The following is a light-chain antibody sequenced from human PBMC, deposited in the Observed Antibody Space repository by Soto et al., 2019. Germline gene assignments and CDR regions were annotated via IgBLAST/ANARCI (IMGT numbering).Light chain of an antibody. CDR1: QSVSSSY. CDR3: QQRSNGPRT. CDR2: QAS. Sequence: EIVLTQSPATLSLSPWERATLXXGASQSVSSSYVAGYQLKPGMAPRVXIDQASNRATGSPARFSGSGSGTDFTLTSSSLEPADFAFYYCQQRSNGPRTFGQGTKVDIK. J-gene: IGKJ1*01. V-gene: IGKV3-11*01.